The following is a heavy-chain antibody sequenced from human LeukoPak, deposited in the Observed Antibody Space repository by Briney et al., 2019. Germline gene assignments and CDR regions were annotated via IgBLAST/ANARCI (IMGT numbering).Heavy chain of an antibody. CDR1: GGTSSSYA. CDR2: IIPIFGTA. V-gene: IGHV1-69*13. CDR3: ARVPLRHCSGGSCYMYPMKY. D-gene: IGHD2-15*01. Sequence: GASVKVSCKASGGTSSSYAISWVRQAPGQGLEWMGGIIPIFGTANYAQKFQGRVTITADESTSTAYMELSSLRSEDTAVYYCARVPLRHCSGGSCYMYPMKYWGQGTLVTVSS. J-gene: IGHJ4*02.